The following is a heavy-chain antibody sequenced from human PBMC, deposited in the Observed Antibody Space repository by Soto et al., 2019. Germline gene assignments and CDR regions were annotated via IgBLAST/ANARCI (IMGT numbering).Heavy chain of an antibody. J-gene: IGHJ6*02. Sequence: GASVKLSCKDSGYTFTSNGISWVRQAPGQGLEWMGWISAYNGNTNYAQKLQGRVTMTTDTSTSTAYMELRSLRSDDTAVYYCARGWGWDYYYGMDVWGQGTTVTVS. CDR2: ISAYNGNT. CDR3: ARGWGWDYYYGMDV. D-gene: IGHD7-27*01. CDR1: GYTFTSNG. V-gene: IGHV1-18*01.